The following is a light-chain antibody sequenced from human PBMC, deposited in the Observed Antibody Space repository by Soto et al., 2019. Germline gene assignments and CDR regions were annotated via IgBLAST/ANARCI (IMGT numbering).Light chain of an antibody. CDR1: SSNIGAGYD. CDR2: GNS. J-gene: IGLJ1*01. CDR3: QSYDSSLSGSNA. Sequence: QAVVTQPPSVSGAPGQRVTISCTGSSSNIGAGYDVHWYQQLPGTAPKLLIYGNSNRPSGVPDRFSGSKSGTSASLAITGLQAEDEADYYCQSYDSSLSGSNAFGTGPKLTVL. V-gene: IGLV1-40*01.